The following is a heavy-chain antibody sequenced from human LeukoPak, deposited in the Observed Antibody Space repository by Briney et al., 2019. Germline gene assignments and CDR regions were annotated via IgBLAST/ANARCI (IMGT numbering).Heavy chain of an antibody. D-gene: IGHD1-26*01. J-gene: IGHJ6*03. Sequence: GASVKVSCKVSGYTLTELSMHWVRQAPGKGLEWMGGFDPEDGETIYAQKFQGRVTMTEDTSTDTAYMELSSLRSEDTAVYYCATYSGSYYPNYYYYMDVWGKGTTVTVSS. CDR1: GYTLTELS. CDR3: ATYSGSYYPNYYYYMDV. CDR2: FDPEDGET. V-gene: IGHV1-24*01.